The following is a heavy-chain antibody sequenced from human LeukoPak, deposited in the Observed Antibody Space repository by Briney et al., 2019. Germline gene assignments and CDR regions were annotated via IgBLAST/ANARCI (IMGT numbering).Heavy chain of an antibody. CDR1: GYSFTGYY. CDR2: INPNSGGT. J-gene: IGHJ5*02. V-gene: IGHV1-2*04. Sequence: ASVKVSCKASGYSFTGYYIHWVRQAPGQGLEWMGWINPNSGGTNYAQKFQGWVTMTRDTSISTAYMELSRLRSDDTAVYYCARGDCSGGSCYRNWFDPWGQGTLVTVSS. D-gene: IGHD2-15*01. CDR3: ARGDCSGGSCYRNWFDP.